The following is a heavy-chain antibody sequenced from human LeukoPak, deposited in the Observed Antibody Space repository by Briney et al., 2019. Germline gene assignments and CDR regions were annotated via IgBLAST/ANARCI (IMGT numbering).Heavy chain of an antibody. CDR3: VRQEPYGGKTFDP. V-gene: IGHV3-33*01. Sequence: QPGSSLRLSCAASGFPFSGSGMHWVRQAPGKGLEWVAVVWYDGSHQYYADSVKGRFTISRDNSKNSLYLQMNRLRAEDTAVYYCVRQEPYGGKTFDPWGQGTLVTVSS. J-gene: IGHJ5*02. CDR1: GFPFSGSG. CDR2: VWYDGSHQ. D-gene: IGHD4-23*01.